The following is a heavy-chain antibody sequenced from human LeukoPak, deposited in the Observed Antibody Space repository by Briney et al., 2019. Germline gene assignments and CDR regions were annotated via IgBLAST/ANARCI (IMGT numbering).Heavy chain of an antibody. CDR1: GFTFSNYV. D-gene: IGHD3-10*01. V-gene: IGHV3-30-3*01. CDR3: AREGYYGSGSPPSFDY. Sequence: GGSLRLSCAASGFTFSNYVIHWVRQAPGKGLEWVAVTSSDLNVKLYADSVKGRFIISRDNSRSTLYLQMNSLRPEDTAIYYCAREGYYGSGSPPSFDYWGQGTLVTVSS. CDR2: TSSDLNVK. J-gene: IGHJ4*02.